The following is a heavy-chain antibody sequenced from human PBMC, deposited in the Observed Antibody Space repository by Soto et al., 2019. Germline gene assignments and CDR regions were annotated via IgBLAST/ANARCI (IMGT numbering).Heavy chain of an antibody. CDR2: INPSGST. Sequence: QVQLQQWGAGLLKPSETLSLTCAVSGGSFSGYYYSWIPQPPGKGLEWIGEINPSGSTHYNPSLVSRVTISLDTSKTPFSLRLTSVTAADTTAYYCARGRYDSSGYLRDAFDICGQGTLVTVSS. CDR1: GGSFSGYY. J-gene: IGHJ3*02. V-gene: IGHV4-34*01. D-gene: IGHD3-22*01. CDR3: ARGRYDSSGYLRDAFDI.